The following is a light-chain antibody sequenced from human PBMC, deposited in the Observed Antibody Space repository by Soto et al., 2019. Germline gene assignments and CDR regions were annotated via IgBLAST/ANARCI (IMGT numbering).Light chain of an antibody. CDR2: EVS. CDR1: QSLLHITGETF. CDR3: MKSTQLPPT. Sequence: DVVMTQTPLSLSVAPGQPASISCQSSQSLLHITGETFLFWYLQKPGQSTQLLIYEVSTRVSGVPDRFSGSGSGTDFTLEISRVETDEVGIYYCMKSTQLPPTVGEGTRLVIK. V-gene: IGKV2D-29*02. J-gene: IGKJ5*01.